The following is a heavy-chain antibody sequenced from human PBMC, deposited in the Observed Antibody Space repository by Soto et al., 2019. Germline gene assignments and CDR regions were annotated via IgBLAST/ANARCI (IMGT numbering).Heavy chain of an antibody. CDR2: INHSGST. CDR1: GGSFSGYY. V-gene: IGHV4-34*01. CDR3: ARLIGAVAGNHYYYYGMDV. Sequence: QVQLQQWGAGLLKPSETLSLTCAVYGGSFSGYYWSWIRQPPGKGLEWIGEINHSGSTNYNPSLKSRVTLTVDPAKNQFSLKLSSVTAADTAVYYCARLIGAVAGNHYYYYGMDVWGQGTTVTVSS. D-gene: IGHD6-19*01. J-gene: IGHJ6*02.